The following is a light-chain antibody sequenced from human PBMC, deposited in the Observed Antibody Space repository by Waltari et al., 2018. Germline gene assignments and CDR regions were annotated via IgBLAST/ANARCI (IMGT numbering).Light chain of an antibody. CDR3: QHYVRLPVT. CDR1: QRVSRT. CDR2: GSS. Sequence: EIVLTQSPGTLSLSPGERATLSCRASQRVSRTLAWYQQKPGQAPRLLIYGSSNRATGIPDRFSGSGSGTDCSLTISRLEPEDFAVYYCQHYVRLPVTFGQGTKVEIK. V-gene: IGKV3-20*01. J-gene: IGKJ1*01.